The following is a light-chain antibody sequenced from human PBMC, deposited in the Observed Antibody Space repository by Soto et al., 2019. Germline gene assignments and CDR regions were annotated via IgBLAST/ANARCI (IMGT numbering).Light chain of an antibody. CDR2: EVS. CDR1: SSDVGTYNL. V-gene: IGLV2-23*02. J-gene: IGLJ2*01. Sequence: QSALTQPASVSGSPGQSITISCTGTSSDVGTYNLVSWYQQYPGKAPKLMIHEVSKRPSGVSNRFSGSKSGNTASLTVSGLQAEDEADYYCCSYAGSSTFGVFGGGTKLTVL. CDR3: CSYAGSSTFGV.